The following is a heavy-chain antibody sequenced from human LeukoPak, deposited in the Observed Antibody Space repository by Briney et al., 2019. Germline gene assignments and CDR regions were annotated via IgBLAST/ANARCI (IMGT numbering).Heavy chain of an antibody. CDR1: GFTFDDYA. CDR3: PKDQYGSASLYVFDM. V-gene: IGHV3-9*01. CDR2: VSWNSGNI. J-gene: IGHJ3*02. D-gene: IGHD3-10*01. Sequence: GGSLRLSCAASGFTFDDYAMHWVRQRPGEGLGWVGSVSWNSGNIAYGDSVKGRFTISRDNAKNYLYLQMKSLRVEDTPFYYCPKDQYGSASLYVFDMWGQGTMVIVSS.